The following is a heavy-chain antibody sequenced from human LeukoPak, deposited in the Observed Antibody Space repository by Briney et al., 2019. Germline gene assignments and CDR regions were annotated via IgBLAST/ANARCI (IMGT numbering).Heavy chain of an antibody. J-gene: IGHJ6*03. CDR2: IWYDGSNK. CDR1: GFTFSSYG. Sequence: QPGRSLRFSCAASGFTFSSYGMHWVRQAPGKGLEWVAVIWYDGSNKYYADSVKGRFTISRDNSKNTLYLQMNSLRAEDAAVYYCAKDPRGSYSRDYYYYMDVWGKGTTVTVSS. V-gene: IGHV3-33*06. CDR3: AKDPRGSYSRDYYYYMDV. D-gene: IGHD1-26*01.